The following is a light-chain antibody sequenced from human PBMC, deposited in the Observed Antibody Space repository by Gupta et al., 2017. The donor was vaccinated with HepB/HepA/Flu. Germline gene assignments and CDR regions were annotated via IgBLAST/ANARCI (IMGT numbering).Light chain of an antibody. Sequence: SYELTQPPSVSVYPGQTASITCSGDKLGDKYACWYQQKPGQSPVLVIYQVSKRPSGIPERFSGSNSGNTATLTISGTQAMDEADYYCQAWDSSTAVFGGGTKLTVL. J-gene: IGLJ2*01. V-gene: IGLV3-1*01. CDR2: QVS. CDR3: QAWDSSTAV. CDR1: KLGDKY.